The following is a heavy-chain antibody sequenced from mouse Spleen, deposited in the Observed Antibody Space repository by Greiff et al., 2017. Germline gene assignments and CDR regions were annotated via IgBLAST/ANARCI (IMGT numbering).Heavy chain of an antibody. CDR2: IHPSDSDT. D-gene: IGHD2-14*01. J-gene: IGHJ3*01. V-gene: IGHV1-74*01. CDR3: ARGYYRYDRFAY. Sequence: QVQLQQPGAELVKPGASVKVSCKASGYTFTSYWMHWVKQRPGQGLEWIGRIHPSDSDTNYNQKFKGKATLTVDTSSSTAYMQLSSLTSEDSAVYYCARGYYRYDRFAYWGQGTLVTVSA. CDR1: GYTFTSYW.